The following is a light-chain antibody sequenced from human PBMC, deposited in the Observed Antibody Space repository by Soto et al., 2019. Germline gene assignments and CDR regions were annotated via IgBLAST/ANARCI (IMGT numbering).Light chain of an antibody. CDR3: QQYRDSLGT. CDR1: QSVISTY. Sequence: EIVLTQSPGTLSLSPGERATLSCRASQSVISTYLAWYQQKPGQAPRLLIYGASSRATGIPDRFSGSGSGTDFTLTISRLEPEDFAVHYCQQYRDSLGTFGQGTKVDIK. V-gene: IGKV3-20*01. CDR2: GAS. J-gene: IGKJ1*01.